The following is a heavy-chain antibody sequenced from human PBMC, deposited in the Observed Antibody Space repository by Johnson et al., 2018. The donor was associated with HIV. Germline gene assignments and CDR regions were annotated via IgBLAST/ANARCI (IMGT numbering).Heavy chain of an antibody. CDR3: ARDRGAFDI. J-gene: IGHJ3*02. CDR1: EFTFSSYG. V-gene: IGHV3-30*03. Sequence: QVQLVESGGGVVQPGRSLRLSCAASEFTFSSYGMHWVRQAPGKGLEWVAVTSYDGSNKYYVDSVKGRFTISRDNAKKAVYLQRNSLRAEDTAVYYCARDRGAFDIWGQGTMVTVSS. CDR2: TSYDGSNK.